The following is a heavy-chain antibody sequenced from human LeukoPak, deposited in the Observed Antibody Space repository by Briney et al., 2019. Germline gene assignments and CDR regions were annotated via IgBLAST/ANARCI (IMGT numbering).Heavy chain of an antibody. Sequence: PGGSLRLSCAASGFSFSVYWMNWVRQAPGKGLEWVSYITGGSTTIYYADSVKGRFTISRDNAKNSLYLQMNSLRAEDTAVYYCAELGITMIGGVWGKGTTVTISS. CDR3: AELGITMIGGV. J-gene: IGHJ6*04. CDR1: GFSFSVYW. CDR2: ITGGSTTI. V-gene: IGHV3-48*01. D-gene: IGHD3-10*02.